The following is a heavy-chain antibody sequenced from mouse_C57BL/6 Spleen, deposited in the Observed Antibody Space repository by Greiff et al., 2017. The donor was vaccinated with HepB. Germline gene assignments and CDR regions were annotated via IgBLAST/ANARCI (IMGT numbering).Heavy chain of an antibody. V-gene: IGHV1-42*01. CDR2: INPSTGGT. CDR1: GYSFTGYY. Sequence: VQLQQSGPELVKPGASVKISCKASGYSFTGYYMNWVKQSPEKSLEWIGEINPSTGGTTYNQKFKAKATLTVDKSSSTAYIQLKSLTSEDSAVYYCAQADGYLYYYAMDYWGQGTSVTVSS. J-gene: IGHJ4*01. D-gene: IGHD2-3*01. CDR3: AQADGYLYYYAMDY.